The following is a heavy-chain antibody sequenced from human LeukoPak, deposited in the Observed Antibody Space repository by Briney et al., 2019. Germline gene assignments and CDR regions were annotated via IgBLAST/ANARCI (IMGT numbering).Heavy chain of an antibody. D-gene: IGHD2-21*01. CDR2: IDEGGSNA. V-gene: IGHV3-74*03. J-gene: IGHJ4*02. CDR3: IRDEPLWRHDY. Sequence: GGSLRLSCAASGFTFSNQWKHWVRQAPGKGLVWVSRIDEGGSNAMYADSVKGRFSISRDNAKNTVNLQMNSLRAEDTGVYYCIRDEPLWRHDYWGQGTLVTVSS. CDR1: GFTFSNQW.